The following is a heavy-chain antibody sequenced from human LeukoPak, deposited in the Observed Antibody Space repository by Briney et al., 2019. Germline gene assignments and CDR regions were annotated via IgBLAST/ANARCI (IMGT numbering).Heavy chain of an antibody. CDR1: GYTFTGYY. CDR3: ARPGAVGGHAFDY. CDR2: INPNSGGT. J-gene: IGHJ4*02. V-gene: IGHV1-2*02. D-gene: IGHD6-19*01. Sequence: GASVKVSCKASGYTFTGYYMHWVRQAPGQGLEWMGWINPNSGGTNYAQKFQGRVTMTRDTSISTAYMELSRLTSDDTAVYHCARPGAVGGHAFDYWGQGALVTVSS.